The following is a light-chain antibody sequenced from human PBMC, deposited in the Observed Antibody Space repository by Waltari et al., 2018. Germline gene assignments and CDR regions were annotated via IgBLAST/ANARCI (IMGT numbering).Light chain of an antibody. J-gene: IGKJ1*01. V-gene: IGKV4-1*01. CDR1: QTVLYSSNNKNY. CDR3: QQYYTTPT. Sequence: DIVMTQSPDSLAVSLGERATITCKSSQTVLYSSNNKNYLAWYQQKAGQSPKLILYWASTRESGVPDRFSGSGSGTDFTLTINSLQAEDVAFYYCQQYYTTPTFGQGTKVEIK. CDR2: WAS.